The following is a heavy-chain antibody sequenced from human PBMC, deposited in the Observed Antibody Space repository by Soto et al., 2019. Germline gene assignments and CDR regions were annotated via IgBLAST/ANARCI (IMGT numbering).Heavy chain of an antibody. CDR3: ARGQCSSASCFYFDY. Sequence: GASVKVSCKASGYTFTSYYMHWVRQAPGQGLEWMGIINPSGGSTSYAQKFQGRVTITRDTSASTVYMELSSLRSEDTTLYYCARGQCSSASCFYFDYWGQGSMVTVSS. CDR2: INPSGGST. V-gene: IGHV1-46*01. J-gene: IGHJ4*02. CDR1: GYTFTSYY. D-gene: IGHD2-2*01.